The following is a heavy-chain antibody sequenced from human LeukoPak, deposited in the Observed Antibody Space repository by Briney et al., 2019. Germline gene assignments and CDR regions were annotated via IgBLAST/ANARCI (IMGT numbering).Heavy chain of an antibody. CDR3: ARDRARVVPAAPHFDY. D-gene: IGHD2-2*01. CDR2: ISYDGSNK. Sequence: GGCLRLSCAASGFTFSSYAMHWVRQAPGKGLEWVAVISYDGSNKYYADSVKGRFTISRDNSKNTLYLQMNSLRAEDTAVYYCARDRARVVPAAPHFDYWGQGTLVTVSS. CDR1: GFTFSSYA. V-gene: IGHV3-30*04. J-gene: IGHJ4*02.